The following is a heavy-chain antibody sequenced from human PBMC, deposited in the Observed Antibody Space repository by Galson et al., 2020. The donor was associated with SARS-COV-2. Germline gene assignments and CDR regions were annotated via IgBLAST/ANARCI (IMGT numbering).Heavy chain of an antibody. D-gene: IGHD6-19*01. CDR1: GFTFSSYA. V-gene: IGHV3-23*01. CDR2: ISGSGGST. CDR3: RRGVGAGTSDY. Sequence: GGSLRLSCAASGFTFSSYAMSWVRQAPGKGLEWVSAISGSGGSTYYADSVKGRFTISRDNSKNTLYLQMNSLRAEDTAVYYCRRGVGAGTSDYWGQGTLVTVSS. J-gene: IGHJ4*02.